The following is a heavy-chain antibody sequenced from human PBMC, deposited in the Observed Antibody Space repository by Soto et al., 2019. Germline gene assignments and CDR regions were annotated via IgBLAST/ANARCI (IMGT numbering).Heavy chain of an antibody. J-gene: IGHJ5*02. CDR1: GGSINSGVYY. Sequence: QVQLQESGPGLVKPSQTLSLTCTVSGGSINSGVYYWSWIRQRPGKGLEWIGYIYYSGNTYYNPSLKSRVTISVDTSKNQFSLKLSSVTAADTAVYYCARNYDSSGGYWFDPWGQGTLVTVSS. V-gene: IGHV4-31*03. D-gene: IGHD3-22*01. CDR2: IYYSGNT. CDR3: ARNYDSSGGYWFDP.